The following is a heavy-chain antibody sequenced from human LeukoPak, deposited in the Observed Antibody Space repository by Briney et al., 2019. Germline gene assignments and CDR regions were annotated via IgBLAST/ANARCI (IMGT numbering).Heavy chain of an antibody. Sequence: PSETLSLTCTVSGDSISSSSYYWGWIRQPPGKGLEWIGSIYYSGSTYYNPSLKSRVTISVDTSKNQFSLKLSSVTAADTAVYYCARRLEAWFGYRGWFDPWGQGTLVTVSS. J-gene: IGHJ5*02. D-gene: IGHD3-10*01. CDR2: IYYSGST. CDR3: ARRLEAWFGYRGWFDP. CDR1: GDSISSSSYY. V-gene: IGHV4-39*07.